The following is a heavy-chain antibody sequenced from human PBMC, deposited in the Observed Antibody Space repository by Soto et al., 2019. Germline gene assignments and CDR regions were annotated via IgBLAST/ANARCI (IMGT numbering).Heavy chain of an antibody. CDR2: INPNSGGS. J-gene: IGHJ4*02. V-gene: IGHV1-2*02. Sequence: QVQLVQSGAEVKKPGASVKVSCKASGYTFTGYYMHWVRQAPGQGLEWMGWINPNSGGSNYAQKFQVRVTMTRDTSISPAYMELSRLRSDDTAVYYCARTITMVRGVIEDYWCQGTLVAVST. CDR3: ARTITMVRGVIEDY. D-gene: IGHD3-10*01. CDR1: GYTFTGYY.